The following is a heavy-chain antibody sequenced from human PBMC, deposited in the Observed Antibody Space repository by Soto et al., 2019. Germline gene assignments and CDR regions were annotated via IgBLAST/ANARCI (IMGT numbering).Heavy chain of an antibody. D-gene: IGHD6-13*01. J-gene: IGHJ5*02. CDR1: GASMNSYH. Sequence: SETLSLTCTVSGASMNSYHWSWIRQPAGKGLEWIGHIHSSGSTNHNPSLKSRVTMSVDTSKNQFSLRLMSLTAADTAVYYCARDQGVAAAGITWFDPWGQGSLVTVSS. CDR2: IHSSGST. V-gene: IGHV4-4*07. CDR3: ARDQGVAAAGITWFDP.